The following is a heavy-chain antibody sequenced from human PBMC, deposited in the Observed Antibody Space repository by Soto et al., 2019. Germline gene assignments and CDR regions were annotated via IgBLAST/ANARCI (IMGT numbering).Heavy chain of an antibody. J-gene: IGHJ4*02. CDR2: ISCTGDFI. CDR3: ARDLLSGANYYAH. CDR1: GFTFSDYA. V-gene: IGHV3-21*04. D-gene: IGHD6-19*01. Sequence: DVQLVESGGGLVKPGGSLRLSCAASGFTFSDYAMNWVRQAPGKGLEWVSSISCTGDFIYYADSVKGRFTISRDNAKNALYLQMTGLRGDDTAVYYCARDLLSGANYYAHWGQGTLVTVSS.